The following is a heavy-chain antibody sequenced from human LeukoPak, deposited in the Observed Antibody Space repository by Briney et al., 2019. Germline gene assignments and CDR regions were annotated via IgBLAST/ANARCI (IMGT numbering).Heavy chain of an antibody. D-gene: IGHD6-19*01. CDR2: TYYSGST. Sequence: SETLSLTCTVSGGSISSSSYYWGWIRQPPGKGLEWIGSTYYSGSTYYNPSLKSRVTISVDTSKNQFSLKLSSVTAADTAVYYCARLTSAVAGSPNPWGQGTLVTVSS. CDR1: GGSISSSSYY. V-gene: IGHV4-39*01. J-gene: IGHJ5*02. CDR3: ARLTSAVAGSPNP.